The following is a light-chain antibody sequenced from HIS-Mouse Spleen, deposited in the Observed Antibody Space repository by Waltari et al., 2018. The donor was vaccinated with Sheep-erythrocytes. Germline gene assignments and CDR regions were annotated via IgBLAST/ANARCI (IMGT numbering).Light chain of an antibody. CDR3: CSYAGSYTFWV. CDR2: YVS. Sequence: QSALTQPRSVSGSPGQSVTISCTGTSSDVGGYNYVSWYQQHPGQAPKLMIYYVSKRPAGVPDRFSGSKSGNTASLTISGLQAEDEADYYCCSYAGSYTFWVFGGGTKLTVL. CDR1: SSDVGGYNY. V-gene: IGLV2-11*01. J-gene: IGLJ3*02.